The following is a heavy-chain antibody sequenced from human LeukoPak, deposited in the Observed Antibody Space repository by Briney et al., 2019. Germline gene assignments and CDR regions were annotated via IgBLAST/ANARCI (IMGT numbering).Heavy chain of an antibody. CDR2: IYYSGST. V-gene: IGHV4-39*01. CDR3: AGQRITMIVVVIRNHDAFDI. D-gene: IGHD3-22*01. J-gene: IGHJ3*02. CDR1: GGSISSSSYY. Sequence: SETLSLTCTVPGGSISSSSYYWGWIRQPPGKGLEWIGSIYYSGSTYYNPSLKSRVTISVDTSKNQFSLKLSSVTAADTAVYYCAGQRITMIVVVIRNHDAFDIWGQGTMVTVSS.